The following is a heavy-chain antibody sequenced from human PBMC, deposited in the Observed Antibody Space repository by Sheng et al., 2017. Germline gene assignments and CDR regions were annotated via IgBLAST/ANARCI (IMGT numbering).Heavy chain of an antibody. J-gene: IGHJ5*02. Sequence: QVQLQESGPGLVKPSETLSLTCAVSGSSISSDYYWGWIRQPPGKGLEWIGSIYHSGSTYYNPSLNSRVTISVDTSKNQFSLKLTSETAADTAVYYCARHYGDSSNWFDPWGQGTLVTVSS. CDR1: GSSISSDYY. CDR3: ARHYGDSSNWFDP. CDR2: IYHSGST. D-gene: IGHD4-17*01. V-gene: IGHV4-38-2*01.